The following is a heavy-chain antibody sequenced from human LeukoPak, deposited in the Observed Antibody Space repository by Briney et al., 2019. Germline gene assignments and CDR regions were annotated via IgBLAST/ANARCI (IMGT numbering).Heavy chain of an antibody. Sequence: PSQTLSLTCTVSGGSISSGDYYWSWIRQPAGKGLEWIGRIYTSGSTNYNPSLKSRVTMSVDTSKNQFSLKLSSVTAADTAVYYCARDRSSSGWYPHFDYWGQGTLVTVSS. V-gene: IGHV4-61*02. CDR1: GGSISSGDYY. CDR3: ARDRSSSGWYPHFDY. CDR2: IYTSGST. J-gene: IGHJ4*02. D-gene: IGHD6-19*01.